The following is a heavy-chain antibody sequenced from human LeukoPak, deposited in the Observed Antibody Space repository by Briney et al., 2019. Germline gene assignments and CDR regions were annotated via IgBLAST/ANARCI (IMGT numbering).Heavy chain of an antibody. Sequence: HSGGSLRLSCAASGFTVSSNYMSWVRQAPGKGLEWVSVIYSGGSTYYADSVKGRFTISRDNSKNTLYLQMNSLRAEDTAVYYCASSGGQDITIFGVVSYYYYYYGMDVWGQGTTVTVSS. CDR1: GFTVSSNY. CDR2: IYSGGST. V-gene: IGHV3-53*01. D-gene: IGHD3-3*01. CDR3: ASSGGQDITIFGVVSYYYYYYGMDV. J-gene: IGHJ6*02.